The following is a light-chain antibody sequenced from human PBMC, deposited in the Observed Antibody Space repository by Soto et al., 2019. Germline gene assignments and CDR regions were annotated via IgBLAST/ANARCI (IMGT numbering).Light chain of an antibody. CDR2: RAS. V-gene: IGKV1-5*03. Sequence: DILMTQSPSTLSASVGDRVTITCRASESISRWLAWYQQKPGQAPKLLIHRASTLATGVPSRISGSGSGKNFNRATSNLQPDDFATYYCQKYKSYSKYTFGQG. J-gene: IGKJ2*01. CDR1: ESISRW. CDR3: QKYKSYSKYT.